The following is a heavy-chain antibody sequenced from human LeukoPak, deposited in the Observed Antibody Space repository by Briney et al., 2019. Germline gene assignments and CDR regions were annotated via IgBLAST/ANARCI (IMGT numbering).Heavy chain of an antibody. CDR1: GGSLSRFY. CDR3: ARDSPDGYTSGHYYYYLDV. Sequence: SETLSLTCTVSGGSLSRFYWAWIRQPAGRGLEWIGRIHSGGTTNHNPSLESRLTFSLDTSQNQFSLKLNSVTAADTAVYYCARDSPDGYTSGHYYYYLDVWGKGTTVTVSS. J-gene: IGHJ6*03. V-gene: IGHV4-4*07. CDR2: IHSGGTT. D-gene: IGHD5-18*01.